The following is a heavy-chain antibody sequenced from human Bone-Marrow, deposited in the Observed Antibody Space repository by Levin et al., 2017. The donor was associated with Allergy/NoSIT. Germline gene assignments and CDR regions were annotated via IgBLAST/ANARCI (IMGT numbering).Heavy chain of an antibody. J-gene: IGHJ4*02. CDR2: VIPNGDTT. V-gene: IGHV1-46*01. CDR1: GYTFTDYY. CDR3: ARVAYGDGNFDH. Sequence: ASVKVSCRPSGYTFTDYYIHWVRQAPGQGLEWMAMVIPNGDTTIYAQKIRDRVTVTSDPSASTVYLELSSLRSEDTAVYYCARVAYGDGNFDHWGQGTLVTVSS. D-gene: IGHD4-17*01.